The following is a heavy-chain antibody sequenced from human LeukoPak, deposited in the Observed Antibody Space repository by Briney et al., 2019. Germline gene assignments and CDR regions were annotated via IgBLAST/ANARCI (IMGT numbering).Heavy chain of an antibody. CDR2: ISGSGSST. J-gene: IGHJ6*02. CDR1: GFTFSSYA. CDR3: ARGGGLDV. D-gene: IGHD3-16*01. Sequence: GGSLRLSCAASGFTFSSYAMSWVRQAPGKGLEWVSAISGSGSSTYYADSVKGRFAISRDNAKNSLYLQMSNLRAEDTAVYFCARGGGLDVWGQGATVTVSS. V-gene: IGHV3-23*01.